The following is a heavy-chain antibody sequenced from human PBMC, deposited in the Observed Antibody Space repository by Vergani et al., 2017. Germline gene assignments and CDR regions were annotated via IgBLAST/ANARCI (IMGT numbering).Heavy chain of an antibody. CDR2: IKSKTDGGTT. J-gene: IGHJ6*02. Sequence: EVQLVESGGGLVKPGGSLRLSCAASGFTFSNAWMSWVRQAPGKGLEWVGRIKSKTDGGTTDYAAPVKGRFTISRDDSKNTLYLQMNSLKTEDTAVYYCTTPYTLYGGYPPAYYYYGMDVWGQGTTVTVSS. CDR3: TTPYTLYGGYPPAYYYYGMDV. D-gene: IGHD5-12*01. CDR1: GFTFSNAW. V-gene: IGHV3-15*01.